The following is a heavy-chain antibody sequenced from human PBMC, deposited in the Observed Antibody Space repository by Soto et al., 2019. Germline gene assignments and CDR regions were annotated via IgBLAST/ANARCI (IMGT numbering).Heavy chain of an antibody. D-gene: IGHD3-10*01. CDR3: ARDHHYYYGSGSYHLLPNY. J-gene: IGHJ4*02. V-gene: IGHV1-18*01. Sequence: QVQLVQSGAEVKKPGASVKVSCKASGYTFTSYGISWLRQATGQGLEWMGWINAYNGNTNYAQKLQCRVTMTTDTSTSTAYMELRSLRSDDPAVYYCARDHHYYYGSGSYHLLPNYWGQGTLVTVSS. CDR2: INAYNGNT. CDR1: GYTFTSYG.